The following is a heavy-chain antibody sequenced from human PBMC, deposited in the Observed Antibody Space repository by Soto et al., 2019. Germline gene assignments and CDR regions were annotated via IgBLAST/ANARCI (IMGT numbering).Heavy chain of an antibody. J-gene: IGHJ5*02. V-gene: IGHV4-30-4*01. CDR2: IYNSGIT. CDR1: GGSINSGDYS. D-gene: IGHD3-3*01. CDR3: ARGVTVFGLVSRFWFDP. Sequence: TPSLPFTVSGGSINSGDYSWGWVRQSPGKGLEWIGHIYNSGITYYNPSLKSRVVISIDTSRNLFSLRLNSLTAADRAVYFCARGVTVFGLVSRFWFDPWGQGTVVTVSS.